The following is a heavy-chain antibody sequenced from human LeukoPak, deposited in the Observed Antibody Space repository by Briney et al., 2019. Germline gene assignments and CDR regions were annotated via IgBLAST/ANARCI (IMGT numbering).Heavy chain of an antibody. V-gene: IGHV3-21*01. CDR2: INSDSSLM. Sequence: GGSLRLSCAASGFTFSSYSMNWVRQAPGKGLEWVSSINSDSSLMYYAESVKGRFTISRDNARNSLYLQMSSLRVEDTAVYYCIRDLFDDYSLDYWGQGALVTVFS. J-gene: IGHJ4*02. D-gene: IGHD3-16*01. CDR3: IRDLFDDYSLDY. CDR1: GFTFSSYS.